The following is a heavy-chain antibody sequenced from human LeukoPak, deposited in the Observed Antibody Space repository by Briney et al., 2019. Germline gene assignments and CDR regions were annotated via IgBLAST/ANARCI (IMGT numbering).Heavy chain of an antibody. CDR2: IYPGDSDT. D-gene: IGHD3-9*01. CDR3: TRHSNILTGYLHY. CDR1: GYSFTTYW. J-gene: IGHJ4*02. Sequence: GESLKISCKGSGYSFTTYWIGWVRQMPGKGLEWMGVIYPGDSDTRYSPSFQGQVTISADKSISTAYLQWNSLKASDTAMYYCTRHSNILTGYLHYWGQGTLVTVSS. V-gene: IGHV5-51*01.